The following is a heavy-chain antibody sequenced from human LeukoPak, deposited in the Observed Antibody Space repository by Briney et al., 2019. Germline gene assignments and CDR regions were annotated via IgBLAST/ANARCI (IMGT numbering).Heavy chain of an antibody. V-gene: IGHV4-59*08. J-gene: IGHJ5*02. CDR3: ARVVGAKXXFDP. CDR2: IYHSGST. D-gene: IGHD1-26*01. CDR1: GGSLSIYY. Sequence: KPSETLSLTCTVSGGSLSIYYWSRIRPPPGKGLEGIGSIYHSGSTYYNPSLKSRVTISVDTSKNQFSLKLSSVTAADTAVYYCARVVGAKXXFDPWGQGXXVTVSS.